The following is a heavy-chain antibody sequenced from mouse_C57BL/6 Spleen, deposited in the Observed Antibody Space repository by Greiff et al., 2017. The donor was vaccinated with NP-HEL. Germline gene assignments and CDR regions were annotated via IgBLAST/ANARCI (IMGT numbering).Heavy chain of an antibody. CDR2: IDPETGGT. D-gene: IGHD3-3*01. CDR3: TRWGDGAY. Sequence: VKLMESGAELVRPGASVTLSCKASGYTFTDYEMHWVKQTPVHGLEWIGAIDPETGGTAYNQKFKGKAILTADKSSSTAYMELRSLTSEDSAVYYCTRWGDGAYWGQGTLVTVSA. J-gene: IGHJ3*01. CDR1: GYTFTDYE. V-gene: IGHV1-15*01.